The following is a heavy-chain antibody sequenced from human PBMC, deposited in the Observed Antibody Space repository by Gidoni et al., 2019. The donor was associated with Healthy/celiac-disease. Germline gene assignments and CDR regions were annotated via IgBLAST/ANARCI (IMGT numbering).Heavy chain of an antibody. D-gene: IGHD3-16*01. J-gene: IGHJ6*02. Sequence: EVQLVESGGGLVKPGGSLRLSCAASGFTFSNAWMSWVRQAPGKGREWVGRIKSKTDGGTTDYAAPVKGRFTISRDDSKNTLYLQMNSLKTEDTAVYYCTTRGRGADYYYYGMDVWGQGTTVTVSS. V-gene: IGHV3-15*01. CDR2: IKSKTDGGTT. CDR3: TTRGRGADYYYYGMDV. CDR1: GFTFSNAW.